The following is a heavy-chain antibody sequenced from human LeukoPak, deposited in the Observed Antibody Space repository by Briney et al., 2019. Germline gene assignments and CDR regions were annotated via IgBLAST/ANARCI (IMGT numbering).Heavy chain of an antibody. V-gene: IGHV1-46*01. D-gene: IGHD1-20*01. J-gene: IGHJ6*02. CDR1: GYTFTSYY. Sequence: ASVKVSCKASGYTFTSYYMHWVRQAPGQGLEWMGIINPSGGSTSYAQKLQGRVTMTRDTSTSTVYMELSSLRSEDTAVYYCAXDGGIPGYYYYGMDVWGQGTTVTVSS. CDR3: AXDGGIPGYYYYGMDV. CDR2: INPSGGST.